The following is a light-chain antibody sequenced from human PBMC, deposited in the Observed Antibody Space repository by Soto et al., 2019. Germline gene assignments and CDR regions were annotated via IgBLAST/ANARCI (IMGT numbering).Light chain of an antibody. CDR3: SSYAGSNNFAV. CDR2: EDN. CDR1: SGSIASNY. Sequence: NFMLTQPHSVSESPGKTVTISCTGSSGSIASNYVQWFQQRPGSAPTTVIYEDNKRPSGVPDRFSGSKSGNTASLTVSGLQAEDEADYYCSSYAGSNNFAVFGGGTKLTVL. V-gene: IGLV6-57*02. J-gene: IGLJ2*01.